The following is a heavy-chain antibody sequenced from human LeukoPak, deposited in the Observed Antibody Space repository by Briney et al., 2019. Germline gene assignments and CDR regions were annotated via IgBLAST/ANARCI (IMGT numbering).Heavy chain of an antibody. CDR3: ARDSYTLVGATYYFDY. D-gene: IGHD1-26*01. J-gene: IGHJ4*02. CDR1: GFTFSSYS. V-gene: IGHV3-21*01. Sequence: GGSLRLSCAASGFTFSSYSMNWVRQAPGKGLEWVSSISSSSSYIYYADSVKGRFTISRDNAKNSLYLQMNSLRAEDTAVYYCARDSYTLVGATYYFDYWGQGTLVTVSS. CDR2: ISSSSSYI.